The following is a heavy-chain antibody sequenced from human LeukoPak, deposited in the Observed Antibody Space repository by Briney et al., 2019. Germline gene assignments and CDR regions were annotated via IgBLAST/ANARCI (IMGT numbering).Heavy chain of an antibody. V-gene: IGHV3-48*03. D-gene: IGHD3-9*01. CDR2: ISSSGSTI. CDR3: ARGVYYDILTGYSDDAFDI. J-gene: IGHJ3*02. CDR1: GFTFSSYE. Sequence: PGGSLRLSCAASGFTFSSYEMNWVRQAPGKGLEGVSYISSSGSTIYYADSVKGRFTISRDNAKNSLYLQMNSLRAEDTAVYYCARGVYYDILTGYSDDAFDIWGQGTMVTVSS.